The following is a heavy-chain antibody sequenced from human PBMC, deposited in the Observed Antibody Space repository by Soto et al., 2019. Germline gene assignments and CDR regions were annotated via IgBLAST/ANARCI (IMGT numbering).Heavy chain of an antibody. D-gene: IGHD1-26*01. Sequence: ASVKVSCKASGYTFTSYGISWVRQAPGQGLEWMGWIDPNSGGTNYAQKFQGWVTMTRDTSTSTAYMELSRLRADDAAVYYCAKPRNTGSYPLKLDFDSWGQGTLVTVSS. CDR1: GYTFTSYG. CDR2: IDPNSGGT. CDR3: AKPRNTGSYPLKLDFDS. V-gene: IGHV1-2*04. J-gene: IGHJ4*02.